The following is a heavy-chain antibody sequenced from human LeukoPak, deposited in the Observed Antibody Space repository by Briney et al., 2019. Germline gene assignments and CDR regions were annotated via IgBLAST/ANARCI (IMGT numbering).Heavy chain of an antibody. Sequence: PGGSLRLSWAASGFTFSSYWMTWVRQAPGKGLEWVANIKQDGSEKYYVDSGKGRFTISRDNAKNSLYLQMNSLRAEDTAVYYCARDRLPGYIWGKGTLVTVSS. V-gene: IGHV3-7*01. J-gene: IGHJ4*02. D-gene: IGHD5-12*01. CDR2: IKQDGSEK. CDR3: ARDRLPGYI. CDR1: GFTFSSYW.